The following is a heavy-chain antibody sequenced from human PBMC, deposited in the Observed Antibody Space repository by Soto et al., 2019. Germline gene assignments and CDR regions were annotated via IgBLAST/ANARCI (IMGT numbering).Heavy chain of an antibody. Sequence: PSETLSLTCTVSGGSISSYYWSWIRQPPGKGLEWIGYIYYSGSTNYNPSLKSRVTISVDTSKNQFSLKLSSVTAADTAVYYCGGFQDSGHHIWRPNHYYYYMDVWGKGTTVTVSS. CDR2: IYYSGST. D-gene: IGHD5-12*01. CDR3: GGFQDSGHHIWRPNHYYYYMDV. J-gene: IGHJ6*03. V-gene: IGHV4-59*01. CDR1: GGSISSYY.